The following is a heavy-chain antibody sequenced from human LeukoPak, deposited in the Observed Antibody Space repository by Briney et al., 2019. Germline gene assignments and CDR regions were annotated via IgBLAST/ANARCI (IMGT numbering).Heavy chain of an antibody. V-gene: IGHV1-18*04. D-gene: IGHD6-6*01. CDR3: ARGPNLLVRPNAAYCYYYMDV. CDR1: GYTFTGYY. CDR2: ISAYNGNT. J-gene: IGHJ6*03. Sequence: WASVKVSCKASGYTFTGYYMHWVRQAPGQGLEWMGWISAYNGNTNYAQKLQGRVTMTTDTSTSTAYMELRSLRSDDTAVYYCARGPNLLVRPNAAYCYYYMDVWGKGTTVTVSS.